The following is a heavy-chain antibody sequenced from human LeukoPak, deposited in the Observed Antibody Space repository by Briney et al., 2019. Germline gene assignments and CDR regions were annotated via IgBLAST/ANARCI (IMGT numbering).Heavy chain of an antibody. CDR1: GGSINSGGSY. D-gene: IGHD3/OR15-3a*01. Sequence: SETLSLTCTVSGGSINSGGSYWSWIRQHAGKGLEWIGYISYSGSTYYNPSLKSRVTISVDTSKNQFSLKLSSVTAADTAVYYCARDWAGYFDYWGQGTLVTVSS. CDR2: ISYSGST. CDR3: ARDWAGYFDY. J-gene: IGHJ4*02. V-gene: IGHV4-31*03.